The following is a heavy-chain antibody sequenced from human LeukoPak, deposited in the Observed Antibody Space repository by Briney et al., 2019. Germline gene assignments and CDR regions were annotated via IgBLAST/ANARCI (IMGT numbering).Heavy chain of an antibody. CDR1: GFTFSSYA. J-gene: IGHJ4*02. Sequence: GGSLRLSCAASGFTFSSYAMSWVRQAPGKGLEWVSAISGSGGSTYYADSVKGRFTISRDNSKDTLYLQMNSLRAEDTAVYYCAKYSLGFYSSSSREFDYWGQGTLVTVSS. D-gene: IGHD6-6*01. CDR3: AKYSLGFYSSSSREFDY. CDR2: ISGSGGST. V-gene: IGHV3-23*01.